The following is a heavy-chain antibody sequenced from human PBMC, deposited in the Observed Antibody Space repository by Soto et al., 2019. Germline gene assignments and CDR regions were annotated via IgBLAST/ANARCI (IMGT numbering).Heavy chain of an antibody. V-gene: IGHV1-69*01. J-gene: IGHJ6*02. CDR1: GGTFSSYA. CDR3: ARDSAVVVAATPYYYYGMDV. CDR2: VIPIFGTA. Sequence: QVQLVQSGAEVKKPGSSVKVSCKASGGTFSSYAISWVRQAPGQGLEWMGWVIPIFGTANYAQKFQGRVTITADESTSTAYMELSSLRSEDTAVYYWARDSAVVVAATPYYYYGMDVWGQGTTVTVSS. D-gene: IGHD2-15*01.